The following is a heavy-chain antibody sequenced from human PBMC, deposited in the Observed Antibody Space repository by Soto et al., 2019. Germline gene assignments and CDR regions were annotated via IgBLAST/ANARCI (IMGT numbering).Heavy chain of an antibody. Sequence: QVQLVQSGAEVKKPGSSVKVSCKASGDTFSSYAISWVRQAPEQGLEWMGGIIPFFDTANYAQQFQGRVTITADESTSTAYMELSSLRSEDTAVYYCARHDCISSSCYYYYYYVMDVWGQGTTVTVSS. CDR3: ARHDCISSSCYYYYYYVMDV. V-gene: IGHV1-69*12. CDR2: IIPFFDTA. J-gene: IGHJ6*02. D-gene: IGHD2-2*01. CDR1: GDTFSSYA.